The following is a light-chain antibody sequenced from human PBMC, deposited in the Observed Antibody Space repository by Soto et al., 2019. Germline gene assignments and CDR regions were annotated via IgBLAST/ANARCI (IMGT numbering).Light chain of an antibody. CDR3: QHYGTSMWT. CDR1: QSVSNSS. Sequence: EIVLTQSPGTLSLSTGGRATLSCRASQSVSNSSLSWYQQKPGQAPRLLIYDTSSRATDIPDRFSGSGSGTDFTLTISRLEPEDVTVYYCQHYGTSMWTFGQGTTLEIK. J-gene: IGKJ1*01. CDR2: DTS. V-gene: IGKV3-20*01.